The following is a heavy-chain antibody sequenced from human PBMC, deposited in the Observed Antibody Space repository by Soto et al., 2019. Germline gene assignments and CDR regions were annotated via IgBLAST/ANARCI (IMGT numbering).Heavy chain of an antibody. CDR1: GYTFTSYA. Sequence: ASVKVSCKASGYTFTSYAMHWVRQAPGQRLERMGWIIASFGTTNYAQKFQGRVTMTRDTSTSTVYMELSSLRSEDTAVYYCARGVRRIQLWLRSPLGYYYYGMDVWGQGTTVTVSS. D-gene: IGHD5-18*01. CDR2: IIASFGTT. J-gene: IGHJ6*02. CDR3: ARGVRRIQLWLRSPLGYYYYGMDV. V-gene: IGHV1-3*01.